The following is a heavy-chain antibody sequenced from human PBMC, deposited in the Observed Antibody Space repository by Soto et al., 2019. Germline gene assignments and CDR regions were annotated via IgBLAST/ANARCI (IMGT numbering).Heavy chain of an antibody. V-gene: IGHV1-69*06. D-gene: IGHD4-17*01. Sequence: SVKVSCKASGGTFSSYAISWVRQAPGQGLEWMGGIIPIFGTANYAQKFQGRVTITADKSTSTAYMELSSLRSEDTAVYYCARDFPSYGGNSGFDYWGQGTLVTVSS. CDR3: ARDFPSYGGNSGFDY. CDR1: GGTFSSYA. CDR2: IIPIFGTA. J-gene: IGHJ4*02.